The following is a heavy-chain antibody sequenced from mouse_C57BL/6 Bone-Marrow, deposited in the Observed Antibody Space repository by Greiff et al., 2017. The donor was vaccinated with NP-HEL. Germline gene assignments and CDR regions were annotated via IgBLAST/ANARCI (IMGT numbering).Heavy chain of an antibody. V-gene: IGHV1-59*01. J-gene: IGHJ2*01. Sequence: VQLQQPGAELVRPGTSVKLSCKASGYTFTSYWMHWVKQRPGQGLEWIGVIDPSDSYTNYNQKFKGKATLTVDTSSSTAYMQLSSLTSEDSAVEYCARGTTVGARGNYFDYWGQGTTLTVSS. CDR1: GYTFTSYW. CDR3: ARGTTVGARGNYFDY. D-gene: IGHD1-1*01. CDR2: IDPSDSYT.